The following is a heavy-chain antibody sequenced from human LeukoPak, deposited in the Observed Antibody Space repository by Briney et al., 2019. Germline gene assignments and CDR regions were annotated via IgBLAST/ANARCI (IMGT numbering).Heavy chain of an antibody. J-gene: IGHJ4*02. V-gene: IGHV4-59*01. CDR1: GGSMSGGG. Sequence: SETLSLTCTVCGGSMSGGGWSWTRQPPGKGLEYIGYIYSSGSTNYNPSLKSRVTISVDTSKNQFSLKLTSMTAADTAVYYCARYNGIDYPTPCDYCSQGTLVTVSS. CDR2: IYSSGST. D-gene: IGHD3-16*01. CDR3: ARYNGIDYPTPCDY.